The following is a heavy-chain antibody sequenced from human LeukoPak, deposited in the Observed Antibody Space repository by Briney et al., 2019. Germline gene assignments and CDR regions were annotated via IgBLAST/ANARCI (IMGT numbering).Heavy chain of an antibody. CDR1: GYTFTGYY. J-gene: IGHJ4*02. D-gene: IGHD3-22*01. CDR2: IIPILGIA. V-gene: IGHV1-69*04. Sequence: SVKVSCKASGYTFTGYYMHWVRQAPGQGLEWMGRIIPILGIANYAQKFQGRVTITADKSTSTAYMELSSLRSEDTAVYYCARDPPPLYYDSSGYYYYWGQGTLVTVSS. CDR3: ARDPPPLYYDSSGYYYY.